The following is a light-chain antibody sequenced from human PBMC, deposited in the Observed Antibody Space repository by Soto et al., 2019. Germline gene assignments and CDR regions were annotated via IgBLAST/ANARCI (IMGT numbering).Light chain of an antibody. V-gene: IGLV2-14*01. Sequence: QSALTQPASVSGSPGQSITISCTGTSTDVGGYNYVSWYQQHPVKAPKLMIYEVSSRPSGVSNRFSGSKSGNTASLTVSGLQAEDEADYYCSSYTSSSTYVFGTGTKLTVL. CDR1: STDVGGYNY. CDR2: EVS. CDR3: SSYTSSSTYV. J-gene: IGLJ1*01.